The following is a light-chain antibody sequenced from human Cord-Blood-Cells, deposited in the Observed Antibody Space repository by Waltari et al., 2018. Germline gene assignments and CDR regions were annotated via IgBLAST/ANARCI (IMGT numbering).Light chain of an antibody. CDR2: GSS. CDR3: QQYGSSPET. Sequence: EIVLTQSPGTLSLSPAERATLTCRASQSVSSSYLAWYQQKPGQAPRPLIYGSSRRTTGIPDRFSGSGSGTDFTLTISRLEPEDFAVYYCQQYGSSPETFGQGTKVEIK. J-gene: IGKJ1*01. CDR1: QSVSSSY. V-gene: IGKV3-20*01.